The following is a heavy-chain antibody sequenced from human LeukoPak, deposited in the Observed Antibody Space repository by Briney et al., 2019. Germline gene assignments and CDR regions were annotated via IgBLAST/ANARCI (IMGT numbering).Heavy chain of an antibody. J-gene: IGHJ4*02. CDR1: GGSISSNLYY. Sequence: SETLSLTCTVSGGSISSNLYYWGWTRQPPGKGLEWVGRMYYSGTTYYNPSLKNRVSISVDLSKNQFFLKLTSLTAADTAAYYCVRPVGDYFDYWGQGMLVTVSS. CDR2: MYYSGTT. V-gene: IGHV4-39*01. D-gene: IGHD3-16*01. CDR3: VRPVGDYFDY.